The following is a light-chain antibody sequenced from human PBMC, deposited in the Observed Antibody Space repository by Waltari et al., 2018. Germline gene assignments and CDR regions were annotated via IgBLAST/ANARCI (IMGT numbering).Light chain of an antibody. CDR2: DAS. Sequence: TVLPQSPATLSSSPGERATLPCRASQSVSSYLAWYQQNPGQAPRLLIYDASNRATGIPARFSGSGSGTDFTLTISSLEPEDFAVYYCQQRSNWPPITFGQGTRLEIK. V-gene: IGKV3-11*01. J-gene: IGKJ5*01. CDR1: QSVSSY. CDR3: QQRSNWPPIT.